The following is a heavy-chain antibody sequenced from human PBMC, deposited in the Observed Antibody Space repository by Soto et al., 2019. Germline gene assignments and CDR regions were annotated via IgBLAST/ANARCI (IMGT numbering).Heavy chain of an antibody. CDR1: GFTFSRYS. CDR3: AREGYYDSSGLYYYYGMDV. CDR2: ISSSSSYI. V-gene: IGHV3-21*01. J-gene: IGHJ6*01. Sequence: PVGSLILSCAASGFTFSRYSMNWVLQAPGNGLEWVSSISSSSSYIYYADSVKGRFTISRDNAKNSLYLQMNSLRAEDTAVYYCAREGYYDSSGLYYYYGMDVWGQGTPVTVSS. D-gene: IGHD3-22*01.